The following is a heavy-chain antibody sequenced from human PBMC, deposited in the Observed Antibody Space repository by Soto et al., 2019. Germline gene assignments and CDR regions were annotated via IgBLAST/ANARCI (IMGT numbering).Heavy chain of an antibody. D-gene: IGHD1-1*01. Sequence: PGGSLRLSCAASGFTFSSYAMHWVRQAPGKGLEWVAVISYDGSNKYYADSVKGRFTISRDNSKNTLYLQMNSLRAEDTAVYYCAKPRGPTTYYFDYWGRGTLVTVSS. CDR1: GFTFSSYA. CDR2: ISYDGSNK. J-gene: IGHJ4*02. V-gene: IGHV3-30-3*02. CDR3: AKPRGPTTYYFDY.